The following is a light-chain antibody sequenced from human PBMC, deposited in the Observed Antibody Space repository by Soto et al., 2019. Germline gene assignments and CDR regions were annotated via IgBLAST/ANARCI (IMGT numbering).Light chain of an antibody. CDR2: GAS. Sequence: EIVLTQSPGTLSLSPGERATLSCRASQSVSNSYLAWYQQKPGQAPRLLIYGASSRATDIPDRFSGSGSGTDFTLTISSLQSEDFAVYYCQQYNKWPPWTFGHGTKVDIK. V-gene: IGKV3-20*01. CDR1: QSVSNSY. J-gene: IGKJ1*01. CDR3: QQYNKWPPWT.